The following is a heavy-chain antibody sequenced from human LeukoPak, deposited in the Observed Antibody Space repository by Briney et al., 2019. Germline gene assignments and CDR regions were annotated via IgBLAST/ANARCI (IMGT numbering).Heavy chain of an antibody. D-gene: IGHD6-19*01. J-gene: IGHJ4*02. Sequence: EASVKVSCKASGYTFTSYDINWVRQATGQGLEWMGWMNPNSGNTGYAQKFQGRVTMTRNTSISTAYMELSSLRSEDTAVYYCARARSGWYPSHDYWGQGTLVTVSS. CDR2: MNPNSGNT. CDR3: ARARSGWYPSHDY. V-gene: IGHV1-8*01. CDR1: GYTFTSYD.